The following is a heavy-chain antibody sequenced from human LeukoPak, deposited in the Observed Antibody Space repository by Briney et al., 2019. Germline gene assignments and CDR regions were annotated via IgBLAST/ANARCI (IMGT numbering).Heavy chain of an antibody. CDR2: TYYTSKLYN. Sequence: SQTLSLTCAISGDSVSTKSATWNWIRQSPSRGLEWLGRTYYTSKLYNDYAVSVKSRITINPDTSKNQFSLQLNSVTPEDTAVYYCAREGWFGEPPSHWFDPWGQGTLVTVS. V-gene: IGHV6-1*01. J-gene: IGHJ5*02. CDR1: GDSVSTKSAT. D-gene: IGHD3-10*01. CDR3: AREGWFGEPPSHWFDP.